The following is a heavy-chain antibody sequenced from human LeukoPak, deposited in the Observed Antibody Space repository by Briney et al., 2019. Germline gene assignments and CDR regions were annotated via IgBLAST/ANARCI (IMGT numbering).Heavy chain of an antibody. V-gene: IGHV3-9*01. CDR2: ISWNSGSI. Sequence: GGSLRLSCAASGFTFDDYAMHWVRQAPGKGLEWVSGISWNSGSIGYADSVKGRFTISRDNAKNSLYLQMNSLRAEDTAVYYCAREEQSSGADYWGQGTLVTVSS. J-gene: IGHJ4*02. CDR3: AREEQSSGADY. D-gene: IGHD6-19*01. CDR1: GFTFDDYA.